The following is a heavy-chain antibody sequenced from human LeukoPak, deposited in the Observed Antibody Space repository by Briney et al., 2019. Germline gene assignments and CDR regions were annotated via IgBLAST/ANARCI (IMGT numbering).Heavy chain of an antibody. J-gene: IGHJ3*01. Sequence: KTSETLSLTCTVSGGSISSYYWSWIRQPPGKGLEWIGNIFYTGSTKYNPSLKSRVTISVDTSKHQFSLKLSSVTAADTAMYYCARSVHYYDSASYGVAFDVWGQGTLVTVSS. CDR3: ARSVHYYDSASYGVAFDV. CDR1: GGSISSYY. CDR2: IFYTGST. V-gene: IGHV4-59*01. D-gene: IGHD3-22*01.